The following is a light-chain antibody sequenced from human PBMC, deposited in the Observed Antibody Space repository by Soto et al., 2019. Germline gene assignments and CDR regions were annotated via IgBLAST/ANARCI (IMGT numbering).Light chain of an antibody. Sequence: DIQMTQSPSSLSVSVGDRVTITCQASQDIRKYLHWYQQKPGKAPNLLIYDTSNLETGVLSRFSGSRSGTEFTFTISSLQPEDIETYYWQQYDNLVTFGGGTTVESK. CDR2: DTS. V-gene: IGKV1-33*01. J-gene: IGKJ4*01. CDR1: QDIRKY. CDR3: QQYDNLVT.